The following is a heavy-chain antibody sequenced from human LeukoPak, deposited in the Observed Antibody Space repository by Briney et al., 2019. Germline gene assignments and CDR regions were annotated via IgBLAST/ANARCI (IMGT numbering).Heavy chain of an antibody. J-gene: IGHJ4*02. CDR2: IRYDGSNK. D-gene: IGHD2-15*01. V-gene: IGHV3-30*02. CDR3: TSRYCSGGSCRDY. CDR1: GFTFSTYG. Sequence: GGSLRLSCAASGFTFSTYGMHWVRQAPGKGLEWVAFIRYDGSNKYYADSVKGRFTISRDDSKNTAYLQMNSLKTEDTAVYYCTSRYCSGGSCRDYWGQGTLVTVSS.